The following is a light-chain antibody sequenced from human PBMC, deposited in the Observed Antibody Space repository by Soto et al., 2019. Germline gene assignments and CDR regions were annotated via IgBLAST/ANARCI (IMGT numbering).Light chain of an antibody. CDR1: SSDVGGYNF. J-gene: IGLJ3*02. V-gene: IGLV2-8*01. Sequence: QSALTQPPSASGSPGQSVTISCTGTSSDVGGYNFVSWYQQHPGKAPKLMIYEVTKRPSGGPDRFSGSKSGNTASLTVSGLQTEDEADYYCTSYAGSNGVLGGGTKLTVL. CDR3: TSYAGSNGV. CDR2: EVT.